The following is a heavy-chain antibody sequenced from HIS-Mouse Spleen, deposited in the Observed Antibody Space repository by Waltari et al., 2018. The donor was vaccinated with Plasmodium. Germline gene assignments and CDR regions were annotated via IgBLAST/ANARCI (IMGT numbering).Heavy chain of an antibody. CDR1: GYSISSGYY. D-gene: IGHD7-27*01. V-gene: IGHV4-38-2*02. J-gene: IGHJ3*02. CDR2: IYHSGRT. Sequence: QVQLQESGPGLVKPSETLSLTCTVSGYSISSGYYWGWSRQPPGKGLEWIGSIYHSGRTDYNPSLKSRVTISVETSKNQFALKLSSVTAADTAVYYGARPLGRIYAFDIWGQGTMVTVSS. CDR3: ARPLGRIYAFDI.